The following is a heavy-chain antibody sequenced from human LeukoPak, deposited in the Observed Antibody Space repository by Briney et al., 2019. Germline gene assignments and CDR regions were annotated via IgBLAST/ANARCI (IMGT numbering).Heavy chain of an antibody. V-gene: IGHV1-18*01. CDR1: GYTFTSYG. CDR2: ISAYNGNT. Sequence: ASVKVSCKASGYTFTSYGISWVRQAPGQGLEWMGWISAYNGNTNYAQKLQSRVTMTTDTSTSTAYMELRSLRSEDTAVYYCARDESIVGATPLGYWGQGTLVTVSS. J-gene: IGHJ4*02. D-gene: IGHD1-26*01. CDR3: ARDESIVGATPLGY.